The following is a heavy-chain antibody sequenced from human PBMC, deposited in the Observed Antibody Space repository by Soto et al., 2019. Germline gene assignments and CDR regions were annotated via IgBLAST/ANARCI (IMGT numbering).Heavy chain of an antibody. CDR2: ISPSSGGT. CDR1: GYTFTSYY. Sequence: ASVKVSCKASGYTFTSYYIHWVRQAPGQGPEWMGMISPSSGGTDYAQKFQSRVTMTRDTSTSTVYMELSSLRSEDTAVYFCTRSIITTAGTDAFDLWGQ. D-gene: IGHD6-13*01. CDR3: TRSIITTAGTDAFDL. J-gene: IGHJ3*01. V-gene: IGHV1-46*03.